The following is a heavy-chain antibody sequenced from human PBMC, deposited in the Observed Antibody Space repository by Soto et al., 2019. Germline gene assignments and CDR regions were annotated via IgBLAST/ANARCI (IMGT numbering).Heavy chain of an antibody. CDR2: ISWNSGSI. V-gene: IGHV3-9*01. CDR3: AKDSAHSRYFDWLPVAFDI. J-gene: IGHJ3*02. Sequence: GGSLRLSCAASGFTFDDYAMHWVRQAPGKGLEWVSGISWNSGSIGYADSVKGRFTISRDNAKNSLYLQMNSLRAEDTALYYCAKDSAHSRYFDWLPVAFDIWGQGTMVTVSS. CDR1: GFTFDDYA. D-gene: IGHD3-9*01.